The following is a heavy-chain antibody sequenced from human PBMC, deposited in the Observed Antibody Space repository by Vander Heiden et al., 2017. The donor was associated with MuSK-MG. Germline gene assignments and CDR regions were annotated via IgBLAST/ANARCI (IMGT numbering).Heavy chain of an antibody. CDR2: LHQSGST. V-gene: IGHV4-34*01. CDR1: GGSFSGYC. D-gene: IGHD2-15*01. CDR3: ARGDQSMVVVVAATRGSYYFDY. Sequence: QVQLHPWGAVLLMPSASVFLTCAVYGGSFSGYCWSWICQSPGKGLEWVGELHQSGSTNYNPSLKIRVTISVDTSKNQFSLKLSSVTAADAAVYYCARGDQSMVVVVAATRGSYYFDYWGQGTLVTVSS. J-gene: IGHJ4*02.